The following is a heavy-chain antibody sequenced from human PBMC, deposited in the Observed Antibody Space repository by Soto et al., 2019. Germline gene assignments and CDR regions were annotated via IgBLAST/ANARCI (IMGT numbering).Heavy chain of an antibody. Sequence: GGSLRLSCAASGFTFSSYGMHWVRQAPGKGLEWVAVISYDGSNKYYADSVKGRFTISRDNSKNTLYLQMNSLRAEDTAVYYCAKDERLRGGSRIAAAVFDYWGQGTLVTVSS. CDR3: AKDERLRGGSRIAAAVFDY. D-gene: IGHD6-13*01. V-gene: IGHV3-30*18. J-gene: IGHJ4*02. CDR1: GFTFSSYG. CDR2: ISYDGSNK.